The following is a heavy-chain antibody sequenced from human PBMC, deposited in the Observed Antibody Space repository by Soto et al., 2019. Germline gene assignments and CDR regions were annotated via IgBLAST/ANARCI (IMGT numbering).Heavy chain of an antibody. V-gene: IGHV1-8*01. D-gene: IGHD2-2*02. CDR2: MNPNSGNT. J-gene: IGHJ3*02. Sequence: QVQLVQSGAEVKKPGASVKVSCKASGYTFTSYDINWVRQATGQGLEWMGWMNPNSGNTGYAQKFQGRVTMTRNTSISTAYMELSSLRSEDTAVYYCASSYCSSTSCYTENDAIDIWGQGTMVTVSS. CDR1: GYTFTSYD. CDR3: ASSYCSSTSCYTENDAIDI.